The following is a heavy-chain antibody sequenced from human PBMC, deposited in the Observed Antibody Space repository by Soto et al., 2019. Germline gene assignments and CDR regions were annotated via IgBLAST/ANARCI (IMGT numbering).Heavy chain of an antibody. Sequence: QVQLQESGPGLVKPSQTLSLTCTVSGGYISSGGYYWIWIRQHPGKGLEWIGYIYYSGSTYYNPSLKSRVTISVDTSKNQFSLKLSSVTAADTAVYYCARDRTRYPSFFDYWGQGTLVTVSS. CDR1: GGYISSGGYY. CDR3: ARDRTRYPSFFDY. J-gene: IGHJ4*02. CDR2: IYYSGST. V-gene: IGHV4-31*03. D-gene: IGHD1-1*01.